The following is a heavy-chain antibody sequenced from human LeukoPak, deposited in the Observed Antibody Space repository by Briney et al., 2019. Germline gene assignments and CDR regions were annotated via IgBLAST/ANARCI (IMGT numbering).Heavy chain of an antibody. Sequence: GGSLRLSCAASGFTVSSNYMSWVRQAPGKGLEWVSRINSDGSSTTYADSVKGRFTISRDNAKNTLNLQMNSLRGEDTAVYYCARGRRDGYNYYFDNWGQGTLVTVSS. CDR2: INSDGSST. CDR3: ARGRRDGYNYYFDN. CDR1: GFTVSSNY. J-gene: IGHJ4*02. D-gene: IGHD5-24*01. V-gene: IGHV3-74*01.